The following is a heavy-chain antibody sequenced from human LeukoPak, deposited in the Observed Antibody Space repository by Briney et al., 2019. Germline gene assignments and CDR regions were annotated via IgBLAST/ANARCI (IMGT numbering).Heavy chain of an antibody. D-gene: IGHD1-1*01. CDR1: GYTFTGYY. Sequence: ASVKVSCKTSGYTFTGYYMHWVRQAPGQGLKWMGWINPNSGGTNYAQKFQGRVTMTRDTSISTAYMELSRLRSDDTAVYYCARVGATGTTSPFDYWGQGTLVTVSS. J-gene: IGHJ4*02. V-gene: IGHV1-2*02. CDR3: ARVGATGTTSPFDY. CDR2: INPNSGGT.